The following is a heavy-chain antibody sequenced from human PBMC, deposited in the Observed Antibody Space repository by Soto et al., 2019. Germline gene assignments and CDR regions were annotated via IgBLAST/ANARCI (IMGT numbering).Heavy chain of an antibody. CDR2: ISETGDFT. CDR3: AKDGLRFCSVGTCLWFFDI. CDR1: QFTFSTYA. Sequence: GGSLRLSCAASQFTFSTYAMSWVRQAPGKGLQWLSTISETGDFTYYADSVKGRFTISRDNSMNTLYLQMNSLRAEDTAVYYCAKDGLRFCSVGTCLWFFDIWGRGTLVTVSS. D-gene: IGHD2-15*01. V-gene: IGHV3-23*01. J-gene: IGHJ2*01.